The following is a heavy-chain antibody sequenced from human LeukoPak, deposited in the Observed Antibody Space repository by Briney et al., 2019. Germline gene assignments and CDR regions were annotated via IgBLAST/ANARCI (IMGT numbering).Heavy chain of an antibody. D-gene: IGHD3-22*01. Sequence: KTSETLSLTCTVSGGSISSGGYSWSWIRQHPGKGLEWIGYIYYSGSTYYNPSLKSRVTISVDTSKNQFSLKLSSVTAADTAVYYCASRPTYYYDSSGDAFDIWGQGTMVTVSS. CDR2: IYYSGST. CDR1: GGSISSGGYS. V-gene: IGHV4-31*03. J-gene: IGHJ3*02. CDR3: ASRPTYYYDSSGDAFDI.